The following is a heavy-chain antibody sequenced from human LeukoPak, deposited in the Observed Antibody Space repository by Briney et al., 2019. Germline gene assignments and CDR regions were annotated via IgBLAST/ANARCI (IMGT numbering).Heavy chain of an antibody. V-gene: IGHV3-72*01. D-gene: IGHD6-19*01. CDR2: TRNKAHSFTT. J-gene: IGHJ4*02. CDR1: GFTFSDHY. CDR3: ARIAVTGGGYFDY. Sequence: GGSLRLSCAASGFTFSDHYVDWVRQAPGEGLEWVGRTRNKAHSFTTEYAASVKGRFTISRDDSKNSLYLQMNSLKTEDSAVYYCARIAVTGGGYFDYWGQGTLVTVSP.